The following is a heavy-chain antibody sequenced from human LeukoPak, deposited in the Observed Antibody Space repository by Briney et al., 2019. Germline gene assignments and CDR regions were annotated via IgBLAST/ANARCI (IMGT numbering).Heavy chain of an antibody. Sequence: GGALRLSCAASGFKFNKYAMTWAPQAPEKGLEWVSTITGRSDKTYYTDSVKGRFVTSRDNSKDTLYLQMNSLRAEDTALYYCAKGGWLDDLGQGALVTVSS. CDR3: AKGGWLDD. CDR1: GFKFNKYA. V-gene: IGHV3-23*01. D-gene: IGHD6-19*01. CDR2: ITGRSDKT. J-gene: IGHJ4*02.